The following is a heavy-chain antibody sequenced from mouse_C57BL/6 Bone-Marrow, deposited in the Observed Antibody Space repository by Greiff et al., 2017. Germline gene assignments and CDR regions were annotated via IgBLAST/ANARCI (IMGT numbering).Heavy chain of an antibody. Sequence: VQLQQSGAELVRPGTSVKVSCKASGYAFTNYLIEWVKQRPGQGLEWIGVINPGSGGTNYNEKFKGKATLTADKSSRTAYMQLSSLTSEDSAVYFCANLAWFAYWGQGTLVTVSA. CDR3: ANLAWFAY. CDR1: GYAFTNYL. V-gene: IGHV1-54*01. J-gene: IGHJ3*01. CDR2: INPGSGGT.